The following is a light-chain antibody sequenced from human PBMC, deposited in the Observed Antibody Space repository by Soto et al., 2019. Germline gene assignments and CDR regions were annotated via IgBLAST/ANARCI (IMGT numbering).Light chain of an antibody. CDR1: QSVTANY. CDR2: AAS. V-gene: IGKV3-20*01. CDR3: LQYGVPLWT. J-gene: IGKJ1*01. Sequence: EIALTQSPGTLSLSPGERATLSCRASQSVTANYLAWYQQRLGQAPRLLIYAASIGATGVPDRFSGSGSGTDFTLTISRLEPEDFAVYYCLQYGVPLWTFGQGTTVEIK.